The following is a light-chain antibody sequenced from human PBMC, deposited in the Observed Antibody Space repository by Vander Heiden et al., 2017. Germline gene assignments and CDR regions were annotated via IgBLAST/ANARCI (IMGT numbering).Light chain of an antibody. V-gene: IGKV4-1*01. J-gene: IGKJ1*01. CDR1: QSVLYSSNNKNY. CDR3: QQYYSTPPT. Sequence: DIVMTQSPESLAVSLGERATTHCKSSQSVLYSSNNKNYLAWYQQKPGQPPKLLIYWASTRESGVPDRFSGSGSGTDFTLTISSLQAEDVAVYYCQQYYSTPPTFGQGTKVEIK. CDR2: WAS.